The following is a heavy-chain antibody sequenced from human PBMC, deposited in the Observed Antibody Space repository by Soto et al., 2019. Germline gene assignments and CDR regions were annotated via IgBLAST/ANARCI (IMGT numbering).Heavy chain of an antibody. V-gene: IGHV3-15*01. Sequence: PGGSLRLSCAASGFTFNTAWMSWVRQAPGKGLEWIGRIKSKTGGGTTDFAAPVKGRFTISRDDSKNTVYLQMDSMKIEDTAVYYCTTGLAAARINYWGQGTLVTVSS. CDR2: IKSKTGGGTT. D-gene: IGHD6-13*01. CDR3: TTGLAAARINY. CDR1: GFTFNTAW. J-gene: IGHJ4*02.